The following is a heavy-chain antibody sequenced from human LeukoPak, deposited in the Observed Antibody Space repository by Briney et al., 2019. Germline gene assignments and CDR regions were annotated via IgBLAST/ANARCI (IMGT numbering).Heavy chain of an antibody. V-gene: IGHV1-18*01. Sequence: GASVKVSCKASGYTFTSYGISWVRQAPGQGLEWMGWISAYNGNTNYAQKLQGRVTITADESTSTAYMELSSLRSEDTAVYYCARDPYYYGSGSYSAFGYWGQGTLVTVSS. J-gene: IGHJ4*02. D-gene: IGHD3-10*01. CDR1: GYTFTSYG. CDR3: ARDPYYYGSGSYSAFGY. CDR2: ISAYNGNT.